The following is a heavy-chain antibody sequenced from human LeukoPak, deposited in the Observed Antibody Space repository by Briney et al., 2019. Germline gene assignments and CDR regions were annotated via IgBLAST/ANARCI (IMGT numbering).Heavy chain of an antibody. Sequence: SETLSLTCTVSGGSISSSSYYWGWVRQPPGTGLEWLGRIYYSGSTYYNPSLKSLVTISVDTSKNHFSLKLSSVTAADTAVYYCARVGYYDSSGYYYYYYMDVWGKGTTVTVSS. CDR1: GGSISSSSYY. CDR2: IYYSGST. CDR3: ARVGYYDSSGYYYYYYMDV. J-gene: IGHJ6*03. D-gene: IGHD3-22*01. V-gene: IGHV4-39*07.